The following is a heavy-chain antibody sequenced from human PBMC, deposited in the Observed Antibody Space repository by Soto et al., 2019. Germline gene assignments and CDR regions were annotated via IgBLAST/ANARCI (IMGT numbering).Heavy chain of an antibody. CDR1: GGTFSSYA. Sequence: SVKVSCKASGGTFSSYAISWVRQAPGQGLEWMGGIIPIFGTANYAQKFQGRVTITADESTSTAYMELSSLRSEDTAVYYCERDGPKRITMVRGSYNWFDPWGQGTLVTVSS. CDR2: IIPIFGTA. V-gene: IGHV1-69*13. J-gene: IGHJ5*02. CDR3: ERDGPKRITMVRGSYNWFDP. D-gene: IGHD3-10*01.